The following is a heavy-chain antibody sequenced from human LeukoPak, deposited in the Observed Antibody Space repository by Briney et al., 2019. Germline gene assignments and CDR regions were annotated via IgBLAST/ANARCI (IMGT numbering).Heavy chain of an antibody. CDR3: ARGMYYDSSGYRRG. J-gene: IGHJ4*02. Sequence: ASVKVSCKASGYTFTGYYMHWVRQAPGQGLEWMGWINPNSGGTNYAQKFQGRVTMTRDTSIITAYMELSRLRSDDTAVYYCARGMYYDSSGYRRGWGQGTLVTVSS. D-gene: IGHD3-22*01. V-gene: IGHV1-2*02. CDR2: INPNSGGT. CDR1: GYTFTGYY.